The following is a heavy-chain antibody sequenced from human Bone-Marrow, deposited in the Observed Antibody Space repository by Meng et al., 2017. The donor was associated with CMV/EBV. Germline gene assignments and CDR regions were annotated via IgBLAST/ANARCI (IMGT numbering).Heavy chain of an antibody. V-gene: IGHV1-8*01. J-gene: IGHJ6*02. CDR1: GYTFTSYD. D-gene: IGHD1-7*01. Sequence: ASVKVSCKASGYTFTSYDINWVRQATGQGLEWMGWMNPNSGNTGYAQKFQGRVTMTRNTSISTAYMELSRLRSDDTAVYYCAIGELRDYYYGMDVWGQGTTVTVSS. CDR3: AIGELRDYYYGMDV. CDR2: MNPNSGNT.